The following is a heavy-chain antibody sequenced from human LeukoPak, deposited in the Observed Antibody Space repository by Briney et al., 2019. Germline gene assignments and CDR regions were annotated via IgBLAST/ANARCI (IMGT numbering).Heavy chain of an antibody. Sequence: SETLSLTCTVSGYSISSGYYWGWIRQPPGKGLEWIGSIYHSGSTYYNPSLKSRVTMSVDTSKNQFSLKLSSVTAADTAVYYCARARYSSSRAHSWFDPWGQGTLVTVSS. D-gene: IGHD6-13*01. J-gene: IGHJ5*02. CDR1: GYSISSGYY. CDR3: ARARYSSSRAHSWFDP. CDR2: IYHSGST. V-gene: IGHV4-38-2*02.